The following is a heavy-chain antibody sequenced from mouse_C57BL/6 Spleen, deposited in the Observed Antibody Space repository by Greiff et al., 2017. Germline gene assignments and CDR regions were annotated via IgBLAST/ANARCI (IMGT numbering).Heavy chain of an antibody. V-gene: IGHV5-16*01. J-gene: IGHJ1*03. CDR1: GFTFSDYY. D-gene: IGHD1-1*01. CDR3: AREGSRGWYFDV. CDR2: INYDGSST. Sequence: EVKLVESEGGLVQPGSSMKLSCTASGFTFSDYYMAWVRQVPEKGLEWVANINYDGSSTYYLDSLKSRFIISRDNAKNILYLQMSSLKSEDTATYYCAREGSRGWYFDVWGTGTTVTVSS.